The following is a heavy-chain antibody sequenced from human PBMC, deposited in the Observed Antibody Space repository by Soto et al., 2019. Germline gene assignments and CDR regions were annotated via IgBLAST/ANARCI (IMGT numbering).Heavy chain of an antibody. D-gene: IGHD1-26*01. CDR3: AKAYSDSWPNDWFDP. CDR2: ITGSGAGS. CDR1: GFTFSSYA. Sequence: EVQLLESGGGWLQPGGSLRLSCAASGFTFSSYAMNWVRQAPGKGLEWVSGITGSGAGSYYSDSVKGRFTISRDNSKNTLYMQMHSLRAEDTPVYYCAKAYSDSWPNDWFDPWGQGTLVTVSS. J-gene: IGHJ5*02. V-gene: IGHV3-23*01.